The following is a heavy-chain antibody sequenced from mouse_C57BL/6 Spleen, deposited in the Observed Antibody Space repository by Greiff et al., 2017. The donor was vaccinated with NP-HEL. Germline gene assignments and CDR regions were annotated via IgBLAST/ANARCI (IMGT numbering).Heavy chain of an antibody. D-gene: IGHD1-1*01. CDR1: GYTFTSYT. CDR2: INPSSGYT. CDR3: ANDYGSSYDWYFDV. Sequence: VQLVESGAELARPGASVKMSCKASGYTFTSYTMHWVKQRPGQGLEWIGYINPSSGYTKYNQKFKDKATLTADKSSSTAYMQLSSLTSEDSAVYYCANDYGSSYDWYFDVWGTGTTVTVSS. V-gene: IGHV1-4*01. J-gene: IGHJ1*03.